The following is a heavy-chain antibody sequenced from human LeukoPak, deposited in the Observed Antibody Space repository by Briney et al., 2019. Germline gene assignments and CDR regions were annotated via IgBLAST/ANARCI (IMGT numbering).Heavy chain of an antibody. CDR2: ISGSGGST. D-gene: IGHD2-2*01. CDR1: GFTFSSYA. V-gene: IGHV3-23*01. Sequence: GGSLRLSCAASGFTFSSYAMSWVRQAPRKGLEWVSAISGSGGSTYYADSVKGRFTISRDNSKNTLYLQMNSLRAEDTAVYYCAKVGIVVVLYYFDYWGQGTLVTVSS. J-gene: IGHJ4*02. CDR3: AKVGIVVVLYYFDY.